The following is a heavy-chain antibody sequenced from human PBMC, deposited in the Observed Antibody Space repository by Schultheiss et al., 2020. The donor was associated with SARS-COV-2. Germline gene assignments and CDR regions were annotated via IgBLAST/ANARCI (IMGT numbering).Heavy chain of an antibody. D-gene: IGHD2-21*02. CDR2: IYYSGST. Sequence: SETLSLTCTVSGGSISSYYWSWIRQPPGKGLEWIGYIYYSGSTNYKPSLKSRVTISVDTSKNQFSLKLSSVTAADTAVYYCARGWLLYYYYGMDVWGQGTTVTVSS. J-gene: IGHJ6*02. CDR1: GGSISSYY. CDR3: ARGWLLYYYYGMDV. V-gene: IGHV4-59*08.